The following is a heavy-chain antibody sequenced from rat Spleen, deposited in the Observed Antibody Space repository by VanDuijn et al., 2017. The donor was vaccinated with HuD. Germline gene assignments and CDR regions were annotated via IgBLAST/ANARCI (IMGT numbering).Heavy chain of an antibody. CDR3: ARHGLGENWYFDF. CDR1: GFSFSDYH. Sequence: EVQLVESGGGSVQPGRSLKLSCAASGFSFSDYHMTWVRQTPTKGLEWVASISTGGGNTYYRDSVKGRFTISRDNAKNTQYLQMDSLRSEDTATYYCARHGLGENWYFDFWGPGTMVTVSS. CDR2: ISTGGGNT. D-gene: IGHD5-1*01. J-gene: IGHJ1*01. V-gene: IGHV5S14*01.